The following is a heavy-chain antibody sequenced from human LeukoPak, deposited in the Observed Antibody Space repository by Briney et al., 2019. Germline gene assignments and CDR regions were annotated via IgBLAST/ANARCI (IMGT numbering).Heavy chain of an antibody. V-gene: IGHV3-23*01. CDR2: ISGGGDST. CDR1: GFTFSNYA. CDR3: ATRADGCSGVSCYYYYMDV. D-gene: IGHD2-15*01. Sequence: GGSLRLSCAASGFTFSNYAMNWVRQAPGKGLEWVSNISGGGDSTYYAEPVKGQFTITRDNAKNTVYLKMNSLRVEDTAIYYCATRADGCSGVSCYYYYMDVWGKGTTVTVSS. J-gene: IGHJ6*03.